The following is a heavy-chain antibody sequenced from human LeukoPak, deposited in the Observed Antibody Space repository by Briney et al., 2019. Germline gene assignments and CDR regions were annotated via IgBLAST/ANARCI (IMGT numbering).Heavy chain of an antibody. CDR3: ARERGGNSPFDS. CDR2: INPNSSVA. J-gene: IGHJ4*02. Sequence: ASVKVSCKASGYTFTNHWMHWVRQAPGQGLEWMGWINPNSSVANYAQRFQGRVTMTTDTSISAAYMELRWLTSDDTAVYYCARERGGNSPFDSWGQGTLVTVS. D-gene: IGHD4-23*01. V-gene: IGHV1-2*02. CDR1: GYTFTNHW.